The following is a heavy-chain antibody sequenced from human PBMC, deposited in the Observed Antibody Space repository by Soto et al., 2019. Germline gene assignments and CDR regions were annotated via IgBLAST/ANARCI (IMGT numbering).Heavy chain of an antibody. V-gene: IGHV1-18*01. J-gene: IGHJ4*02. CDR3: ARDYRYLGSYRLGFDY. Sequence: QVQLVQSGAEVKKPGASVKVSCKASGYTFTSYVISWGRQAPGQGLEWMGWISGYNGNTNYAQKLQGRVTMTTDLHTRQAELELSSLRSADTAVCCCARDYRYLGSYRLGFDYSGEGTLVAVSS. CDR1: GYTFTSYV. CDR2: ISGYNGNT. D-gene: IGHD3-16*02.